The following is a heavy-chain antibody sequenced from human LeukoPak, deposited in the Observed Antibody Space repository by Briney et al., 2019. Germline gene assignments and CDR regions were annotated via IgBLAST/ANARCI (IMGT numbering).Heavy chain of an antibody. D-gene: IGHD4-23*01. CDR1: GFTFSSYW. J-gene: IGHJ5*02. V-gene: IGHV3-7*01. CDR2: IKQDGSEK. Sequence: PGGSLRLSCAASGFTFSSYWMSWVRQAPGKGLEWVANIKQDGSEKYYVDSVKGRFTISRDNAKNSLYLQMNSLRAEDTAVYYCANYGGITDYNWFDPWGQGTLVTVSS. CDR3: ANYGGITDYNWFDP.